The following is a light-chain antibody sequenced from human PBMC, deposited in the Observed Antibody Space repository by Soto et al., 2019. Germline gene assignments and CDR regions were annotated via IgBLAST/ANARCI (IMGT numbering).Light chain of an antibody. V-gene: IGKV1-33*01. CDR2: DAS. J-gene: IGKJ2*01. Sequence: DIQMTQSPSSLSASVGDRVTITCQASQYISNYLNWYQQKPGKAAKLLVYDASNLETGVPSMFSGSGSGKDFTITISSLKPEDIATYYCKPYDNLAXMYTCGQGTKV. CDR1: QYISNY. CDR3: KPYDNLAXMYT.